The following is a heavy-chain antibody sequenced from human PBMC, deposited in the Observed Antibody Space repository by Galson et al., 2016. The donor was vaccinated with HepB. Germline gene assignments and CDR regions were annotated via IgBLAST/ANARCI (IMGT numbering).Heavy chain of an antibody. CDR3: ARRSITTMHV. CDR2: IYYSGST. D-gene: IGHD3-22*01. Sequence: SETLSLTCTVSGGSISSSGFYWGWIRQPPGKGLEWIGSIYYSGSTYYNPSLKSRVTISVYTSKNQFSLKLSSVTAADTALYYCARRSITTMHVWGQGTTVTVSS. V-gene: IGHV4-39*01. CDR1: GGSISSSGFY. J-gene: IGHJ6*02.